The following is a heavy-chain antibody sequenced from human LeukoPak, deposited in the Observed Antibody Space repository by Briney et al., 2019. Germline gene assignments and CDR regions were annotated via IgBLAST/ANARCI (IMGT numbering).Heavy chain of an antibody. J-gene: IGHJ4*02. Sequence: SETLSLTCTVSGGSISNYYWSWIRPPPGKGLEWIGYIYSSGNTNYNPSLKSRVTISVDTSKNQFSLKLTSVTAADPAVYYCARGGGGLGFTTGWYFDCWGQGTLVTVSS. D-gene: IGHD6-19*01. CDR3: ARGGGGLGFTTGWYFDC. CDR1: GGSISNYY. CDR2: IYSSGNT. V-gene: IGHV4-59*01.